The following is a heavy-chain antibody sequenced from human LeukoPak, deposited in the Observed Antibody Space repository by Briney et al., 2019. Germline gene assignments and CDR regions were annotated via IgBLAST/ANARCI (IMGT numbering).Heavy chain of an antibody. CDR2: MNPNSGNT. V-gene: IGHV1-8*03. D-gene: IGHD2-2*01. Sequence: ASVKVSCKASGGTFSSYAISWVRQATGQGLEWMGWMNPNSGNTGYAQKFGGRVTITRNTSISTAYMELSSLRSEDTAVYYCARVGVPAALDYWGQGTLVTVSS. CDR3: ARVGVPAALDY. CDR1: GGTFSSYA. J-gene: IGHJ4*02.